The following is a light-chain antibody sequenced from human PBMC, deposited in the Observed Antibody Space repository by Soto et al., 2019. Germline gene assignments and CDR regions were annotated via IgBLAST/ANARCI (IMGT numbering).Light chain of an antibody. CDR1: SSDVGGYNY. Sequence: QSVLTQPASVSGSPGQSITISCTGTSSDVGGYNYVSWYQQHPGKAPKLMIYEVSNRPSGVSNRFSGSKSGNTASLTISGLPAEDEADYYCSSYTSSSYYVFGTGTKVTVL. V-gene: IGLV2-14*01. CDR2: EVS. J-gene: IGLJ1*01. CDR3: SSYTSSSYYV.